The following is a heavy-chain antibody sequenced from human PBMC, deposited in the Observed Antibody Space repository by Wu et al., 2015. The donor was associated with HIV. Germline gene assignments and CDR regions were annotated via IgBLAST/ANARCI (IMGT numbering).Heavy chain of an antibody. CDR3: ARDHCSGGSCSALDAFDY. Sequence: QVQLVQSGAEVKKPGASVKVSCKASGYTFTGYYMHWVRQAPGQGLEWMGWINPNSGGTNYAQKFQGRVTMTRDTSISTAYMELSRLRSDDTAVYYCARDHCSGGSCSALDAFDYLGPRDNGHRLF. CDR2: INPNSGGT. D-gene: IGHD2-15*01. CDR1: GYTFTGYY. J-gene: IGHJ3*02. V-gene: IGHV1-2*02.